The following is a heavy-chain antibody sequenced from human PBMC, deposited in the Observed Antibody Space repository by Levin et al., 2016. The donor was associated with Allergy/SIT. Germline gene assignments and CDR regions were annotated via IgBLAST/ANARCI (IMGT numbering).Heavy chain of an antibody. Sequence: GESLKISCAASGFTFSGYWMHWVRQSPGKGLVWVSHIQSDGSRTTYADSVKGRFTISRDNAKNTVYLQMNSLRAEDTAVYYCARGNYGGFDYWGRGTLVTVSS. CDR1: GFTFSGYW. D-gene: IGHD1-7*01. J-gene: IGHJ4*02. CDR2: IQSDGSRT. CDR3: ARGNYGGFDY. V-gene: IGHV3-74*03.